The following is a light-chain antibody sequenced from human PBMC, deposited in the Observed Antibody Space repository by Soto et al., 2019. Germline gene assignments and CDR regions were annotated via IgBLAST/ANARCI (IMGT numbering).Light chain of an antibody. CDR3: QQYSTYPWK. Sequence: DIQLTQSPSTLSASVLDRVSITFRASQSISTWLAWYQQKPGKAPKLLIFDASSLESRVSSRFSGRGSGTQFTLTISSLQPDDFATYYCQQYSTYPWKFGQGTKGDIK. CDR2: DAS. V-gene: IGKV1-5*01. CDR1: QSISTW. J-gene: IGKJ1*01.